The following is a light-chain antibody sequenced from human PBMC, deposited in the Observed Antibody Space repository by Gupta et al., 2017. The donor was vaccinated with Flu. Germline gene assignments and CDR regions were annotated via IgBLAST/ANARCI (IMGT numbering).Light chain of an antibody. V-gene: IGKV3-20*01. J-gene: IGKJ2*01. CDR1: QSVSRSF. Sequence: TLALSPGESATLSCRASQSVSRSFLAWYQQKPGQAPRLLIYGASSRATGIPDRFSGSGSGTDFTLTISRLEPEDFAVYYCQQYDSSPYTFGQGTKLEIK. CDR3: QQYDSSPYT. CDR2: GAS.